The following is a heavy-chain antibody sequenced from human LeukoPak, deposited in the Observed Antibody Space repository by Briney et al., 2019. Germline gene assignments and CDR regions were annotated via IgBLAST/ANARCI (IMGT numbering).Heavy chain of an antibody. J-gene: IGHJ4*02. CDR2: ISYDGSKT. CDR1: GVTFTSYA. D-gene: IGHD5-12*01. CDR3: ARGGGYGCSGYDYFDY. V-gene: IGHV3-30*04. Sequence: GRSLRLSCAASGVTFTSYAMHWVRQAPGTGLEWVAVISYDGSKTYYADSLKGRFTISRDTSKNTLYLQMNSLRAEDTAVYYCARGGGYGCSGYDYFDYWGQGTLVTVSS.